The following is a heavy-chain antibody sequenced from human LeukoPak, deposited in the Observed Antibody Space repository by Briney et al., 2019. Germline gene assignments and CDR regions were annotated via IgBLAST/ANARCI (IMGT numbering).Heavy chain of an antibody. CDR3: AKNVVVKRYIDF. CDR1: GSTFSKHA. D-gene: IGHD2-15*01. CDR2: ISGGGRTT. V-gene: IGHV3-23*01. Sequence: PGGSLRLSCAASGSTFSKHAMSWLRQAPGKGLQWVAVISGGGRTTEYEDFVKGRFTISRDNSKNTLSLQMNSLTVEDTAIYFCAKNVVVKRYIDFWGQGTLVTVSS. J-gene: IGHJ4*02.